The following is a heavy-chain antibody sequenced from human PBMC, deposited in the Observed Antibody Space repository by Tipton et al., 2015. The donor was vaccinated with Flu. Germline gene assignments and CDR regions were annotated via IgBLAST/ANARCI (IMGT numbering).Heavy chain of an antibody. Sequence: TLSLTCAVSGDSISSDYYWGWIRQTQGKGLEWIGSMYHSGSSNYNPSLKSRLTIALDTSENRISLKLTSVTAADTAVYYCVRGGYSSGWTFFDYWGQGILVTVSS. V-gene: IGHV4-38-2*01. CDR2: MYHSGSS. CDR3: VRGGYSSGWTFFDY. CDR1: GDSISSDYY. D-gene: IGHD6-25*01. J-gene: IGHJ4*02.